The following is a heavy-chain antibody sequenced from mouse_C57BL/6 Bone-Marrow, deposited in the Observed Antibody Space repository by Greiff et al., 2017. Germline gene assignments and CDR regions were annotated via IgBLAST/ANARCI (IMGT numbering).Heavy chain of an antibody. D-gene: IGHD1-1*01. Sequence: EVQGVESGGGLVKPGGSLKLSCAASGFTFSSYAMSWVRQTPEKRLEWVATISDGGSYTYYPDNVKGRFTISRDNAKNNLYLQMSHLKSEDTAMYYCASDYYGSSHFDYWGQGTTLTVSS. V-gene: IGHV5-4*01. CDR3: ASDYYGSSHFDY. CDR1: GFTFSSYA. J-gene: IGHJ2*01. CDR2: ISDGGSYT.